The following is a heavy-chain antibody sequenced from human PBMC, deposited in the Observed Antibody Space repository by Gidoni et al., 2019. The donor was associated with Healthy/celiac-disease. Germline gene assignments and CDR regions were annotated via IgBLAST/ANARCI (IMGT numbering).Heavy chain of an antibody. J-gene: IGHJ6*02. CDR3: AMGEGYYDSSGYPLRYYYSYGMDV. D-gene: IGHD3-22*01. CDR2: ISSSSSTI. Sequence: EWVSYISSSSSTIYYADSVKGRFTISRDNAKNSLYLQMNSLRAEDTAVYYCAMGEGYYDSSGYPLRYYYSYGMDVWGQGTTVTVSS. V-gene: IGHV3-48*01.